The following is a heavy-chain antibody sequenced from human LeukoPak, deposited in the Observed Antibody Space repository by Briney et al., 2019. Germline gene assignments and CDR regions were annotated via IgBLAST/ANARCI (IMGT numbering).Heavy chain of an antibody. CDR3: ARGYCSSTSCYANHFDP. J-gene: IGHJ5*02. V-gene: IGHV1-18*01. CDR1: GYTFTSYG. Sequence: ASVKVSCKASGYTFTSYGISWVRRAPGQGLEWMGWISAYNGNTNYAQKLQGRVTMTPDTSTSTAYMELRSLRSDDTAVYYCARGYCSSTSCYANHFDPWGQGTLVTVSS. D-gene: IGHD2-2*01. CDR2: ISAYNGNT.